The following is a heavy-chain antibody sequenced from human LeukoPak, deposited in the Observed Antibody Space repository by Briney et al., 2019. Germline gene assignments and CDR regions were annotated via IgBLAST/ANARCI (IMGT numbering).Heavy chain of an antibody. CDR2: ISSSINYI. CDR1: GFTFSSYG. V-gene: IGHV3-21*01. J-gene: IGHJ5*02. Sequence: GGSLRLSCAASGFTFSSYGMNWVRHAPGKGLEWVSSISSSINYIYYADSVKGRFTISRDNSKNTLYLQMNSLRAEDTAVYYCAKDTTVKRRGNWFDPWGQGTLVTVSS. D-gene: IGHD4-17*01. CDR3: AKDTTVKRRGNWFDP.